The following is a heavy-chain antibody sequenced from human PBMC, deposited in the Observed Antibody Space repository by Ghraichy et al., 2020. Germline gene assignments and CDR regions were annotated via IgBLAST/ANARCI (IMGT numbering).Heavy chain of an antibody. CDR1: GFTFSSYA. CDR3: ARGRYSSSWYSDSWYFDL. Sequence: GGSLRLSCAASGFTFSSYAMHWVRQAPGKGLEYVSAISSNGGSTYYANSVKGRFTISRDNSKNTLYLQMGSLRAEDMAVYYCARGRYSSSWYSDSWYFDLWGRGTLVTVSS. D-gene: IGHD6-13*01. J-gene: IGHJ2*01. V-gene: IGHV3-64*01. CDR2: ISSNGGST.